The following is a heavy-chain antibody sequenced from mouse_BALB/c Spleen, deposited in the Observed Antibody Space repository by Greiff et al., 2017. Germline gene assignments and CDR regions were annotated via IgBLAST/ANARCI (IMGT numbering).Heavy chain of an antibody. Sequence: EVMLVESGGGLVQPGGSRKLSCAASGFTFSSFGMHWVRQAPEKGLEWVAYISSGSSTIYYADTVKGRFTISRDNPKNTLFLQMTSLRSEDTAMYYCARSEGQVFAYWGQGTLVTVSA. CDR2: ISSGSSTI. J-gene: IGHJ3*01. V-gene: IGHV5-17*02. D-gene: IGHD3-3*01. CDR3: ARSEGQVFAY. CDR1: GFTFSSFG.